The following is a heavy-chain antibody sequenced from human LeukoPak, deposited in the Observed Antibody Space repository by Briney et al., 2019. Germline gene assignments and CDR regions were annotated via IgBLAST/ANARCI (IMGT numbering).Heavy chain of an antibody. J-gene: IGHJ4*02. D-gene: IGHD1-26*01. CDR2: INRDGSEQ. CDR1: GFTFSSYW. Sequence: GGSLRLSCEVSGFTFSSYWMTWARHIPGKGLDWVANINRDGSEQHYVESVKGRFTISRDNGRNSLYLQMDSLRVDDTAVYYCAKVGAWELQRVFENWGQGTLVTVSS. V-gene: IGHV3-7*01. CDR3: AKVGAWELQRVFEN.